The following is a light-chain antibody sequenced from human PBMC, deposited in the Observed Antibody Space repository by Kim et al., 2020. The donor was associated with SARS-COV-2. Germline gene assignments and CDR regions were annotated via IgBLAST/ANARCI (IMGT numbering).Light chain of an antibody. J-gene: IGKJ1*01. CDR3: QKCDSAPWT. CDR2: AAS. V-gene: IGKV1-27*01. CDR1: QDISNY. Sequence: ASVGDKATITCRASQDISNYFAWFQLKPGKAPKLLIYAASALQPGVPSRFSGSGSGTDFTLTVTSLQPEDVATYYCQKCDSAPWTFGQGTKVDIK.